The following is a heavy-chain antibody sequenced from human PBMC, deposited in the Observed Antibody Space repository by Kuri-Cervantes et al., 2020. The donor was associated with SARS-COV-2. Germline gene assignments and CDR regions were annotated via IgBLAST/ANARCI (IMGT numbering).Heavy chain of an antibody. D-gene: IGHD1-26*01. J-gene: IGHJ2*01. V-gene: IGHV4-59*01. CDR2: IYNSGST. Sequence: SETLSLTCTVSGGSISSYYWSWIRQPPGKGLEWIGYIYNSGSTNYNPSLKSRVTISVDTSKNQFSLKLSSVTAADTAVYHCARVSGSGSNWAWYFDLWGRGTLVTVSS. CDR3: ARVSGSGSNWAWYFDL. CDR1: GGSISSYY.